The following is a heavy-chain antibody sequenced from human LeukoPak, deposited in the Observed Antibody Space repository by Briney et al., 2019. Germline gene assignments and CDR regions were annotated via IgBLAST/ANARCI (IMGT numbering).Heavy chain of an antibody. V-gene: IGHV3-21*05. CDR3: ASNYYDSSGYYYVRDFDY. Sequence: GGSLRLSCAASGFTFSSYSMNWVRQAPGKGLEWVSYISSSSSYIYYADSVKGRFTISRDNAKNSLYLQMNSLRAEDTAVYYCASNYYDSSGYYYVRDFDYWGQGTLVTVSS. CDR1: GFTFSSYS. CDR2: ISSSSSYI. J-gene: IGHJ4*02. D-gene: IGHD3-22*01.